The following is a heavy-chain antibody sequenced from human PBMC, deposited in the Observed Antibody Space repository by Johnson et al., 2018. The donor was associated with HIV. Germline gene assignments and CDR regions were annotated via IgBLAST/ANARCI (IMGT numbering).Heavy chain of an antibody. Sequence: MQLVESGGGLIQPGGSLRLSCAASGFTFSSYWMSWVRQAPGKGLEWVAIISYDGSYKDYADSVKGRFTISRDNSKNTLYLQMNSLRAEDTAVYYCARDDLGNPFSSYDAFDIWGQGTMVTVSS. CDR3: ARDDLGNPFSSYDAFDI. J-gene: IGHJ3*02. V-gene: IGHV3-30*03. D-gene: IGHD6-13*01. CDR2: ISYDGSYK. CDR1: GFTFSSYW.